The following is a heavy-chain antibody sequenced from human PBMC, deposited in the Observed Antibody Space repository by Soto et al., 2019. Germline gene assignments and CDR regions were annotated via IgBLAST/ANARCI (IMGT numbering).Heavy chain of an antibody. D-gene: IGHD2-2*01. CDR3: ARGRFIVVVPAAMYDAFDI. V-gene: IGHV1-18*01. CDR1: GYTFTSYG. Sequence: QVQLVQSGAEVKKPGASVKVSCKASGYTFTSYGISWVRQAPGQVLEWIGWISAYNGNTHYAQKLQGRVTMTTDTSTSTAYMELRSLRSDDTDVYYCARGRFIVVVPAAMYDAFDIWGQGTMVTVSS. J-gene: IGHJ3*02. CDR2: ISAYNGNT.